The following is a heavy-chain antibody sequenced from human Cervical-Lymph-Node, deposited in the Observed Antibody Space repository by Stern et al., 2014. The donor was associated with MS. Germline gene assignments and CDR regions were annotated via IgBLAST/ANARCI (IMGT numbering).Heavy chain of an antibody. J-gene: IGHJ4*02. V-gene: IGHV5-51*01. Sequence: VQLVQSGAEVKKPGESLKISCKGSGYHFPRYWIAWVRQMPGKGLEWMGIIYVGDSEPKYSPSFQGQVTISAEKSIRPADLQWSSLKASDTAMYYCARDKVDCSGGSCHPPFFDYWGQGTLVTVSS. CDR1: GYHFPRYW. CDR2: IYVGDSEP. CDR3: ARDKVDCSGGSCHPPFFDY. D-gene: IGHD2-15*01.